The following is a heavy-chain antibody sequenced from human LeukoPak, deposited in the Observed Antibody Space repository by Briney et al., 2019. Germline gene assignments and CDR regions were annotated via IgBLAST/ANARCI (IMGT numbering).Heavy chain of an antibody. CDR1: GVSFSGYY. V-gene: IGHV4-34*01. Sequence: SETLSLTCAVYGVSFSGYYWSWIPQPPGKGLEWIGEINHSGSTNYNPTLKSRVTISVATSKNQFSLKLSSVTAADTAVYYCARRVVVVTASFDYWGQGTLVTVSS. J-gene: IGHJ4*02. D-gene: IGHD2-21*02. CDR3: ARRVVVVTASFDY. CDR2: INHSGST.